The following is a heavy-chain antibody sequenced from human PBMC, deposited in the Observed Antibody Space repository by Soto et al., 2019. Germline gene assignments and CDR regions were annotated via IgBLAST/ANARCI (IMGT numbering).Heavy chain of an antibody. Sequence: QVQLVQSGAEVKKPGASVKVSCKASGYTFTSYGISWVRQAPGQGLEWMGWISAYNGNTNYAQKLQGRVTMTTDTSTSTADMELRSLRSDDTAVYYCAREPMNIVGATTWDDYWGQGTLVTVSS. CDR2: ISAYNGNT. J-gene: IGHJ4*02. V-gene: IGHV1-18*01. CDR1: GYTFTSYG. D-gene: IGHD1-26*01. CDR3: AREPMNIVGATTWDDY.